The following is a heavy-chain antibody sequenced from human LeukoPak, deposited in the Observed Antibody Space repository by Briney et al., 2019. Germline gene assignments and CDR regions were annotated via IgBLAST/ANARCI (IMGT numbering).Heavy chain of an antibody. J-gene: IGHJ4*02. Sequence: GGSLRLSCAASGFTFSSYAMSWVRQAPGKGLEWVAVISYDGSNKYYADSVKGRFTISRGNSKNTLYLQMNSLRAEDTAVYYCARGIGSGPGPIYYFDYWGQGTLVTVSS. D-gene: IGHD1-26*01. CDR3: ARGIGSGPGPIYYFDY. V-gene: IGHV3-30*04. CDR2: ISYDGSNK. CDR1: GFTFSSYA.